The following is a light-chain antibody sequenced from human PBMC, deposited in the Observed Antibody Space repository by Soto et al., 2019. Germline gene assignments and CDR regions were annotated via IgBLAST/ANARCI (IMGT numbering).Light chain of an antibody. J-gene: IGLJ1*01. CDR2: EVT. Sequence: QSALTQPPSASGFPGQSVTISCTVTSSDVGYYDYVSWYQQHPGKAPKLVIYEVTKRPSGVPDRVSASKSGNTASLTVSGLRAEDEADYYCSSYAGSNNFVXGSGTNVTVL. CDR3: SSYAGSNNFV. V-gene: IGLV2-8*01. CDR1: SSDVGYYDY.